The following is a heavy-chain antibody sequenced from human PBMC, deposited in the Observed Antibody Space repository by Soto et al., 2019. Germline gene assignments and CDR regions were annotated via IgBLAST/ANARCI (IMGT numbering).Heavy chain of an antibody. Sequence: PSETLSLTCTVSSAPVSSTTCTWGWIRQPPGKGLEWVGYIYYSGRTYYNPSLKSRVTISVDTSKNQFSLKLSSVTAADTAVYYCARDLDTAMGDWYGMDVWGQGTTVTVSS. J-gene: IGHJ6*02. D-gene: IGHD5-18*01. CDR3: ARDLDTAMGDWYGMDV. CDR1: SAPVSSTTCT. V-gene: IGHV4-30-4*08. CDR2: IYYSGRT.